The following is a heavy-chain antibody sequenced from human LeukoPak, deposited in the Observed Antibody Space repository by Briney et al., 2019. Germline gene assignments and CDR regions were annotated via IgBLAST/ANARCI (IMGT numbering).Heavy chain of an antibody. CDR3: ARVPYSSGWYYFDY. D-gene: IGHD6-19*01. Sequence: SGPTLVNPTQTLTLTCTFSGFSLSTSGMRVSWIRQPPGKALEWLARIDWDDDKFYSTSLKTRLTISKDTSKNQVVLTMTNMDPVDTATYYCARVPYSSGWYYFDYWGQGTLVTVSS. CDR1: GFSLSTSGMR. V-gene: IGHV2-70*04. CDR2: IDWDDDK. J-gene: IGHJ4*02.